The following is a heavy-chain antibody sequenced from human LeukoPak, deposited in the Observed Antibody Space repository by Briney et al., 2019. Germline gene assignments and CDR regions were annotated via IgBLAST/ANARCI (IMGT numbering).Heavy chain of an antibody. Sequence: ASVTVSCEASGYTFTGYYMHWVRQAPGQGLEWMGWINPNSGGTNYAQKFQGRVTMTRDTSISTAYMELSRLRSDDTAVYYCARAPYSSGWYDGWGQGTLVTVSS. V-gene: IGHV1-2*02. CDR1: GYTFTGYY. D-gene: IGHD6-19*01. CDR3: ARAPYSSGWYDG. CDR2: INPNSGGT. J-gene: IGHJ4*02.